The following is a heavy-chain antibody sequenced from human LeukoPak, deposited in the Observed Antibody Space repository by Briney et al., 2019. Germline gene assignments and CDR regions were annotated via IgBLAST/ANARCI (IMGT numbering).Heavy chain of an antibody. V-gene: IGHV1-69*05. D-gene: IGHD3-10*01. CDR3: ARGWTPSLLWFGELLPNYYYYYMDV. Sequence: GASVKVSCKASGGTFSSYAISWVRQAPGQGLEWMGGIIPIFGTANYAQKFQGRVTMTRNTSISTAYMELSSLRSEDTAVYYCARGWTPSLLWFGELLPNYYYYYMDVWGKGTTVTISS. CDR1: GGTFSSYA. CDR2: IIPIFGTA. J-gene: IGHJ6*03.